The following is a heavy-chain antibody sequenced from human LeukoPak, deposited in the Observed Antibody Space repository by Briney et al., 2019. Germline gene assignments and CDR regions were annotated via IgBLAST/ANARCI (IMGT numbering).Heavy chain of an antibody. V-gene: IGHV4-59*01. CDR1: GGSISSYY. D-gene: IGHD4-17*01. J-gene: IGHJ5*02. CDR3: ARVETPVTTAPPFYP. CDR2: IYYSGST. Sequence: SETLSLTRTVSGGSISSYYWSWIRQPPGKGLEWIGYIYYSGSTNYNPSLKSRVTISIDTSKNQFSLKLSSVTAADTAVYYCARVETPVTTAPPFYPCGEGTLVTVSS.